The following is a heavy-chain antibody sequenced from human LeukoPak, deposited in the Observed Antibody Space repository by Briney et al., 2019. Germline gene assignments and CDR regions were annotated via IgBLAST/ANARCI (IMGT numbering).Heavy chain of an antibody. Sequence: GASVKVSCKASGYSFNDKYLHWVRQAPGQGLEWMGSINPNSGGTNYAQKFQGRVTMTTDTSMSTAYMELSRLTSDDTAVYYCETIAVAGTDAFDIWGQGTMVTVSS. CDR1: GYSFNDKY. V-gene: IGHV1-2*02. J-gene: IGHJ3*02. D-gene: IGHD6-19*01. CDR2: INPNSGGT. CDR3: ETIAVAGTDAFDI.